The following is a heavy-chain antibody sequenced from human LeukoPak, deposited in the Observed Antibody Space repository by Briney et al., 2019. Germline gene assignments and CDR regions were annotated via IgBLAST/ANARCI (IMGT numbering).Heavy chain of an antibody. V-gene: IGHV3-7*01. J-gene: IGHJ4*02. CDR1: GITFSNYW. CDR2: IKQDGSDK. D-gene: IGHD5-18*01. CDR3: ARVVGYQYYFDF. Sequence: GGSLRLSCAASGITFSNYWMKWVRQAPGKGLEWLATIKQDGSDKFYVDSVKGRFTISRDNAGNSLYLQMNSLRAEDTAVYYCARVVGYQYYFDFWGQGTLVTVSS.